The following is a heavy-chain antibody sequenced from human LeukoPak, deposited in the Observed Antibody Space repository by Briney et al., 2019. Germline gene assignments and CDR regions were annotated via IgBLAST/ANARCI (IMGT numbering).Heavy chain of an antibody. D-gene: IGHD3-3*01. J-gene: IGHJ4*02. CDR1: GGSITSTDCW. CDR2: FYYNGGP. CDR3: ARRGQRTAWSFDY. V-gene: IGHV4-39*01. Sequence: PSETLSLTCSVSGGSITSTDCWWGCIRQPPGKVLEWVTNFYYNGGPYNNPSLEGRVTLSVDASKNQFYLKLSSVTAADTAIYYCARRGQRTAWSFDYWGQGTLVTVSS.